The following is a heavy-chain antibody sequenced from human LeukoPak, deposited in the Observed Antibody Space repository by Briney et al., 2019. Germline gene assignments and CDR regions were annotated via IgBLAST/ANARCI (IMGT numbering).Heavy chain of an antibody. CDR2: ISGDGGSA. J-gene: IGHJ4*02. CDR3: VMGYFFDY. V-gene: IGHV3-23*01. Sequence: GGSLSLSCAAPGFTFSNYARSWVRQAPGKGLEWVSTISGDGGSAYYAVLVKGRFTISRDNSKNTLYLQMNSLRAEDTAVYYAVMGYFFDYWGQGTLVTVSS. CDR1: GFTFSNYA. D-gene: IGHD2-8*01.